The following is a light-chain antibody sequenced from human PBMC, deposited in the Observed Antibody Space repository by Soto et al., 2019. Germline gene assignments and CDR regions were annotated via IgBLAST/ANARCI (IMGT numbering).Light chain of an antibody. Sequence: QSALTQPASVSGSPGQSITISCTGTSSDVGGYNYVSWYQQHPGKAPKLMIYDVSNRPSGVSNRFSGSKSGNTASLTISGLQAEDEADYYCSSYTSSSTPYVVFGGGTQGTVL. CDR2: DVS. J-gene: IGLJ2*01. CDR1: SSDVGGYNY. CDR3: SSYTSSSTPYVV. V-gene: IGLV2-14*01.